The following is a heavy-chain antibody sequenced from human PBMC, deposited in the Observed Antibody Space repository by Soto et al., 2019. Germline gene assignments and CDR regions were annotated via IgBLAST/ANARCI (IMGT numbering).Heavy chain of an antibody. V-gene: IGHV3-23*01. D-gene: IGHD4-17*01. Sequence: GGSLRLSCAASGFGFSTHALTWVRQAPGKGLEWLSSITNTGLTTHYADSVKGRFTISRENSRNTLHLQMNNLRVDDTAIYYCAKGFDYGDTKHIDHRGQGTLVTVSS. CDR2: ITNTGLTT. J-gene: IGHJ4*02. CDR3: AKGFDYGDTKHIDH. CDR1: GFGFSTHA.